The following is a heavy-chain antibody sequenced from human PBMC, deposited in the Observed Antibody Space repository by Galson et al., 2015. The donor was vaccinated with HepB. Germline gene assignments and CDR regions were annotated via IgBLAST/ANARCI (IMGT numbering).Heavy chain of an antibody. V-gene: IGHV3-30*18. CDR1: GFTFSSYS. J-gene: IGHJ4*02. Sequence: SLRLSCATSGFTFSSYSINWVRQAQGKGLEWLAVISYDVINKNYADSVKGRFTISRDNSKDTLYLLMNSLRAEDTAVYFCAKGGRSYLSDDVFYPGFDDWGQGTLVTVSS. D-gene: IGHD3-10*01. CDR2: ISYDVINK. CDR3: AKGGRSYLSDDVFYPGFDD.